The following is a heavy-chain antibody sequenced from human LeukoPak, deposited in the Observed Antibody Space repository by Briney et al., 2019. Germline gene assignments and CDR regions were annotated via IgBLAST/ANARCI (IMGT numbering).Heavy chain of an antibody. CDR3: ATAGSGWYHFDY. V-gene: IGHV1-24*01. CDR2: FDPEDGET. Sequence: ASVKVSCKVSGYTLTELSMHWVRQAPGKGLEWMGGFDPEDGETIYAQKFQGRVTMTEDTSTDTAYMELSSLRSEDTAVYYCATAGSGWYHFDYWGQGTLVTVSS. J-gene: IGHJ4*02. CDR1: GYTLTELS. D-gene: IGHD6-19*01.